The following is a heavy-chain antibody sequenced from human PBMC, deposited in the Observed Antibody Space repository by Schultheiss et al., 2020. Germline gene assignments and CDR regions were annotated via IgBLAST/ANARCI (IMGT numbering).Heavy chain of an antibody. Sequence: GESLKISCAASGFTVSSNYMTWVRQAPGKGLEWVSVIYSGGSSTYYADSVRGRFTVSRDNSKNTLYLQMNNLRAEDTAVYYCARGVGAAGIGDYWGQGTLVTVSS. D-gene: IGHD6-13*01. CDR3: ARGVGAAGIGDY. CDR1: GFTVSSNY. J-gene: IGHJ4*02. CDR2: IYSGGSST. V-gene: IGHV3-53*01.